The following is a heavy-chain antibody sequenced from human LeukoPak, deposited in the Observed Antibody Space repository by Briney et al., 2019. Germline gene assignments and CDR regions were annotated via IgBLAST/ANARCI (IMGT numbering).Heavy chain of an antibody. Sequence: GASVKASCKASGYTFTSYYMHWVRQAPGQGLEWMGIINPSGGSTSYAQKFQGRVTMTRDMSTSTVYMELSSLRSEDTAVYYCARVDTAMVTDFDYWGQGTLVTVSS. V-gene: IGHV1-46*01. CDR2: INPSGGST. D-gene: IGHD5-18*01. J-gene: IGHJ4*02. CDR1: GYTFTSYY. CDR3: ARVDTAMVTDFDY.